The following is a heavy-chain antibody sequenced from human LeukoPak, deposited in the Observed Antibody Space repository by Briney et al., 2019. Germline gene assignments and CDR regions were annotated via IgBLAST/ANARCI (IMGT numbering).Heavy chain of an antibody. J-gene: IGHJ4*02. CDR2: ISGSGGST. CDR1: GFTFSNYA. Sequence: GGSLRLSCAVSGFTFSNYAMSWVRQAPGKGLEWVSVISGSGGSTYFADSVKGRFTISRDNSKNTLYLQMNSLRADDTAVYYCAKGSSSFYGGNLDGYWGQGTLVTVSS. V-gene: IGHV3-23*01. D-gene: IGHD4-23*01. CDR3: AKGSSSFYGGNLDGY.